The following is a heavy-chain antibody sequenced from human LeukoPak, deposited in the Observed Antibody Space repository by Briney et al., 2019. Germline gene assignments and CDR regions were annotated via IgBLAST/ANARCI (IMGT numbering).Heavy chain of an antibody. CDR3: ARDGGIRGYYDFWSGYYFSDY. Sequence: ASVKVSCKASGYTFTGYYMHWVRQAPGQGLEWMGWINPNSGGTNYAQKFQGRVTMTRDTSISTAYMELSRLRSDDTAVYYCARDGGIRGYYDFWSGYYFSDYWGQGTLVTVSS. J-gene: IGHJ4*02. CDR1: GYTFTGYY. CDR2: INPNSGGT. D-gene: IGHD3-3*01. V-gene: IGHV1-2*02.